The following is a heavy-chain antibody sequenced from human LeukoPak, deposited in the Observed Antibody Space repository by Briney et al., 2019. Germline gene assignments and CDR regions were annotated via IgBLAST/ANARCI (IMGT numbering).Heavy chain of an antibody. Sequence: ASVKVSCKASGYTFTSYGISWVRQAPGQGLEWMGIINPSGGSTSYAQKFQGKVTMTRDTSTSTVYMELSSLRSEDTAVYYCARSVVAATLCFDYWGQGTLVTVSS. CDR3: ARSVVAATLCFDY. CDR1: GYTFTSYG. V-gene: IGHV1-46*01. D-gene: IGHD2-15*01. CDR2: INPSGGST. J-gene: IGHJ4*02.